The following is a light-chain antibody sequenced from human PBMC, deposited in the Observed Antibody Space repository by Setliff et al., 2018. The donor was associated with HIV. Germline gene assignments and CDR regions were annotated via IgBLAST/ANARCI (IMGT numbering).Light chain of an antibody. V-gene: IGLV1-40*01. CDR3: QSYDNSLSGSGV. CDR2: SNT. Sequence: QSALTQPPSVSGAPGQRITISCTGSRFNIGAGYDVHWYQQLPGTAPKLLIYSNTNRPSGVPDRFSGSKSGTSASLAITWLQADDEADYYCQSYDNSLSGSGVFGTGTKV. J-gene: IGLJ1*01. CDR1: RFNIGAGYD.